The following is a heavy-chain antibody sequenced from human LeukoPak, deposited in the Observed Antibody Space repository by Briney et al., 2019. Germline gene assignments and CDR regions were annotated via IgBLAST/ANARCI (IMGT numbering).Heavy chain of an antibody. J-gene: IGHJ4*02. D-gene: IGHD6-19*01. CDR1: GFTFSSYG. Sequence: GSLRLSCAASGFTFSSYGMHWVRQAPGKGLEWVSYISSSSSTIYYADSVKGRFTISRDNAKNSLYLQMNSLRAEDTAVYYCARVTYSSGWYSWGQGTLVTVSS. V-gene: IGHV3-48*01. CDR2: ISSSSSTI. CDR3: ARVTYSSGWYS.